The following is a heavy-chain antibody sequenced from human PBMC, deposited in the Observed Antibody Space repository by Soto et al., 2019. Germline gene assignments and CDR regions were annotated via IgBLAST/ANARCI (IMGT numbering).Heavy chain of an antibody. V-gene: IGHV6-1*01. CDR3: ARGSWDDVSGHYYMDV. CDR2: TYYRSKWYS. J-gene: IGHJ6*03. CDR1: GDSVSSNSAA. D-gene: IGHD1-1*01. Sequence: QVQLQQSGPGLVKPSQTLSLTCDISGDSVSSNSAAWNWIRQTPSRGLEWLGRTYYRSKWYSNYAISVKSRVTVNPDTFKNQISLQLNSVTPEDTAVYYCARGSWDDVSGHYYMDVWGKGTTVTVSS.